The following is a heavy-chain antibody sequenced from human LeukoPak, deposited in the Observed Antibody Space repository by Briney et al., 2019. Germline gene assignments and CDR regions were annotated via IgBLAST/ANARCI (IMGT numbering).Heavy chain of an antibody. D-gene: IGHD2-2*01. V-gene: IGHV1-2*02. Sequence: ASVKVSCKASGYTFTDYLIHWVRQAPGQGPEWMGWIIPKGGGTKYAQKFQDRVTMTRDTSTNTAYMELSGLRPDDTAVYYCARVPRPRDPTSSAAHQPFDYWGQGTLVIVSS. CDR3: ARVPRPRDPTSSAAHQPFDY. CDR1: GYTFTDYL. CDR2: IIPKGGGT. J-gene: IGHJ4*02.